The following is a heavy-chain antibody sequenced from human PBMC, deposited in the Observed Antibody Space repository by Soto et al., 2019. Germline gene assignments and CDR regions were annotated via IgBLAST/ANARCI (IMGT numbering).Heavy chain of an antibody. J-gene: IGHJ6*02. D-gene: IGHD2-2*01. CDR3: AREACSTTSCYHD. CDR1: GGSFSGYY. V-gene: IGHV4-34*01. CDR2: INHSGST. Sequence: SETLSLTCAVYGGSFSGYYWSWIRQPPGKGLEWIGEINHSGSTNYNPSLKSRVTISVDTSKNQFSLKLSSVTAADTAVYYCAREACSTTSCYHDWGQGTTVTVSS.